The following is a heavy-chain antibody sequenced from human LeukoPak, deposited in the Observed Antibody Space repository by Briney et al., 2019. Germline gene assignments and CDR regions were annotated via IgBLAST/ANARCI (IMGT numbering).Heavy chain of an antibody. CDR3: ARGPKLIAAPSYYFDY. CDR2: IYYSGST. V-gene: IGHV4-59*01. CDR1: GGSISSYY. D-gene: IGHD6-13*01. J-gene: IGHJ4*02. Sequence: PSETLSLTCTVSGGSISSYYWSWIRQPPGRGLEWIGYIYYSGSTNYNPSLKSRVTISVDTSKNQFSLKLSSVTAADTAVYYCARGPKLIAAPSYYFDYWGQGTLVTVSS.